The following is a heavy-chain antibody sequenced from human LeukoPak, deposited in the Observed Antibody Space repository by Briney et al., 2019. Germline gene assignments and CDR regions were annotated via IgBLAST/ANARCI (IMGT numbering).Heavy chain of an antibody. V-gene: IGHV3-30-3*01. CDR2: ISYDASNK. J-gene: IGHJ3*02. CDR1: GFTFSTYA. CDR3: AREARQGDAFDT. Sequence: PGGSLRLSCAASGFTFSTYAMHWVRQAPGKGLEWVALISYDASNKYYADSVKGRFTISRDNSKNTLYLQMNSLRAEDTAVYYCAREARQGDAFDTWGQGTMVTVSS.